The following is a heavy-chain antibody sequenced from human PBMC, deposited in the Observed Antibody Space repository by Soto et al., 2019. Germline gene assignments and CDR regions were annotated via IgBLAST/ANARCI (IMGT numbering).Heavy chain of an antibody. V-gene: IGHV3-48*01. CDR1: GFTFSSYS. J-gene: IGHJ6*03. CDR3: ARAGRFGELGVYYYYYYMDV. CDR2: ISSSSSTI. Sequence: EVQLVESGGGLVQPGGSLRLSCAASGFTFSSYSMNWVRQAPGKGLEWVSYISSSSSTIYYADSVKGRFTISRDNAKNQLYLQMNSLRAEDTAVYYCARAGRFGELGVYYYYYYMDVWGKGTTVTVSS. D-gene: IGHD3-10*01.